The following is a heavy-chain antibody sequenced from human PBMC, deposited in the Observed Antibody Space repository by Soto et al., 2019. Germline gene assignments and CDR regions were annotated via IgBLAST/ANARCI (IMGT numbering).Heavy chain of an antibody. V-gene: IGHV4-59*08. CDR1: GGSISSYY. J-gene: IGHJ5*02. Sequence: ASETLSLTCTVSGGSISSYYWSWIRQPPGKGLEWIGYIFYSGTTNYNPSLKSRVTISRETSKNQFSLKLSSVTAADTAVYYCARNDWSRFAPWGPEPLVTVSS. CDR3: ARNDWSRFAP. D-gene: IGHD3-9*01. CDR2: IFYSGTT.